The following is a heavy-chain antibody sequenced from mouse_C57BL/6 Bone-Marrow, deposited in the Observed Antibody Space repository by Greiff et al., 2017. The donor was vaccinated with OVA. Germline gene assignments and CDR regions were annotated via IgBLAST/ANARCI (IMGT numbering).Heavy chain of an antibody. V-gene: IGHV1-64*01. J-gene: IGHJ1*03. CDR1: GYTFTSYW. CDR3: AKSYDYGRPLYWYFDV. Sequence: VQLQQPGAELVKPGASVKLSCKASGYTFTSYWMHWVKQRPGQGLEWIGMIHPNSGSTNYNEKFKSKATLTVDKSSSTAYMQLSSLTSEDSAVYYCAKSYDYGRPLYWYFDVWGTGTTVTVSS. CDR2: IHPNSGST. D-gene: IGHD2-4*01.